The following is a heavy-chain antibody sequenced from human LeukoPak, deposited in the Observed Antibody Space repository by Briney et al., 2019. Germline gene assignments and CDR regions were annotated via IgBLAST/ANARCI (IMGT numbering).Heavy chain of an antibody. V-gene: IGHV4-34*01. CDR2: INHSGST. CDR3: VRAGFQWLVRGDFDY. J-gene: IGHJ4*02. D-gene: IGHD6-19*01. Sequence: TPSETLSLTCAVYGGSFSGYYWSWIRQPPGKGLEWIGEINHSGSTNYNPSLKSRVTISVDTSKNQFSLKLSSVTAADTAVYYCVRAGFQWLVRGDFDYWGREPWSPSPQ. CDR1: GGSFSGYY.